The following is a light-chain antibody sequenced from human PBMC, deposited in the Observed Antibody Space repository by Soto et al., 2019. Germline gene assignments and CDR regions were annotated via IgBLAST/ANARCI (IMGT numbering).Light chain of an antibody. CDR3: XXXNSYPRT. CDR1: QGISSY. J-gene: IGKJ1*01. Sequence: IQLTQSPSSXSASVGDRVTITCRASQGISSYLAWYQQKPGKAPKLLIYAASTLQSGVPSRFSGSGSGTDFTLTISSLQPEDFAXXYCXXXNSYPRTFGQGTKVEIK. CDR2: AAS. V-gene: IGKV1-9*01.